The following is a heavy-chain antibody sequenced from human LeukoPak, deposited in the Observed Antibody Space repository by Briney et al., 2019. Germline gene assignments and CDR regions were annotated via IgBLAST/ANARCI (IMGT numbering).Heavy chain of an antibody. V-gene: IGHV1-69*01. CDR3: ARDDNKDDFNAFDI. J-gene: IGHJ3*02. D-gene: IGHD3-3*01. CDR2: IIPIFGTA. CDR1: GGTFSSYA. Sequence: GSSVKVSCKASGGTFSSYAISWVRQAPGQGLEWMGGIIPIFGTANYAQKFQGRVTITADESTSTAYMELSSLRSEDTAVYYCARDDNKDDFNAFDIWGQGTLVTVSS.